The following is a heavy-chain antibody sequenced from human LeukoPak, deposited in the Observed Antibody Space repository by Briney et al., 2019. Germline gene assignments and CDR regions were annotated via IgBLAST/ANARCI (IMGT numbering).Heavy chain of an antibody. Sequence: ASVKVSCKASGYTFTSYYMHWVRQAPGQGLEWMGIINPSGGSTSYAQKFQGRVTMTRDTSTSTVYMELSSLRSEDTAVYYCARDGQLGTTPGGGLFDYWGQGTLATVSS. J-gene: IGHJ4*02. D-gene: IGHD1-1*01. CDR2: INPSGGST. V-gene: IGHV1-46*01. CDR1: GYTFTSYY. CDR3: ARDGQLGTTPGGGLFDY.